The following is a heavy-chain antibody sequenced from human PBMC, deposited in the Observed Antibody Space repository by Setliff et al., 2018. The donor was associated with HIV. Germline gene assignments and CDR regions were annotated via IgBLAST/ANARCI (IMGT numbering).Heavy chain of an antibody. V-gene: IGHV3-30*18. D-gene: IGHD3-16*01. J-gene: IGHJ4*02. CDR2: TSYDGSNK. Sequence: GGSLRLSCVASGFPFSTYPMHWIRQAPGKGLEWVALTSYDGSNKFYTDSVKGRFTISRDNSKNTLYLQMNSLRAEDTAVYYCAKDYYDFVWGSSLAYWGQGTLVTVSS. CDR1: GFPFSTYP. CDR3: AKDYYDFVWGSSLAY.